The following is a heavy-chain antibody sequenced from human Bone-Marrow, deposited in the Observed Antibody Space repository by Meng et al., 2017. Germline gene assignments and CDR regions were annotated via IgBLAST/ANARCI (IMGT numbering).Heavy chain of an antibody. CDR2: IDYSGST. Sequence: QLQLQEAAPGLLKPSETLSLTCTVSGGSISSSSYYWGWIRQPPGKGLEWIGSIDYSGSTYYNPSLKSRVTISVDTSKNQFSLKLRFVTATDTAVYYCARHQWGWYYFDYWGQGTLVTVSS. J-gene: IGHJ4*02. D-gene: IGHD6-19*01. CDR1: GGSISSSSYY. V-gene: IGHV4-39*01. CDR3: ARHQWGWYYFDY.